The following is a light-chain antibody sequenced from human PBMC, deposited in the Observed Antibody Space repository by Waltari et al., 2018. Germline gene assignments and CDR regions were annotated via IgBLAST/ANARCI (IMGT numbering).Light chain of an antibody. CDR1: QSVNKL. J-gene: IGKJ4*01. Sequence: EIVLTQSPATLSLSPGERATLSCRASQSVNKLLAWYQQKPGQPPRLLVYDASFRAAGIPDRFRGSGAGTDFTLTISSLEPDDFAVYYCQQRSDWPPKITFGGGTKVEI. V-gene: IGKV3-11*01. CDR2: DAS. CDR3: QQRSDWPPKIT.